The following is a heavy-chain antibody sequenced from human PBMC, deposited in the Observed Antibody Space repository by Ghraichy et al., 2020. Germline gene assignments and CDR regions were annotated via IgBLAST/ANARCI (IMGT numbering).Heavy chain of an antibody. CDR2: INYSGST. Sequence: SETLSLTCTVSGGSISSYYWSWIRQPPGKGLEWIGYINYSGSTNYNPSLKSRVTISVDTSKNQFSLKLSSVTAADTAVYYCARGKAARPYYNYYYVDVWGKGTTVTVSS. CDR1: GGSISSYY. J-gene: IGHJ6*03. CDR3: ARGKAARPYYNYYYVDV. D-gene: IGHD6-6*01. V-gene: IGHV4-59*01.